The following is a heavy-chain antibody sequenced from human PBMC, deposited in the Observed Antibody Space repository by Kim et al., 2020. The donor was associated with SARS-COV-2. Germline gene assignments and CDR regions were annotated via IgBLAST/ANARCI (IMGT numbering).Heavy chain of an antibody. CDR3: ARGLRDCTGGSCNP. J-gene: IGHJ5*02. D-gene: IGHD2-15*01. V-gene: IGHV1-2*02. Sequence: ASVKVSCKASGYTFTDYFIHWVRQAPGQGLEWLGWIIPHTGGTTYAQKFQGRVTMTRDTSISTAYMDLSSLKSDDTAVYYCARGLRDCTGGSCNPWGQGTLVTVSS. CDR1: GYTFTDYF. CDR2: IIPHTGGT.